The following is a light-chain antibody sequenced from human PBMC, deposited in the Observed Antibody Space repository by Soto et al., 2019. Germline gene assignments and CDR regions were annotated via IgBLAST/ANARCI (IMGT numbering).Light chain of an antibody. CDR2: DAS. V-gene: IGKV1-33*01. CDR1: QDISNY. J-gene: IGKJ4*01. CDR3: QQYDNLPALT. Sequence: DIPMTQSPSSLSASVGDRVTITCQASQDISNYLNWYQQKPGKAPELLIHDASDLETGVPSRFSGSGSGTDFTFTISSLQPEDIATYYCQQYDNLPALTFGGGTKVEIK.